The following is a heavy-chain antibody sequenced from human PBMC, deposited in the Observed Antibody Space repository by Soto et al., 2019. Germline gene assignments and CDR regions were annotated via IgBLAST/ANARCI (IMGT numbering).Heavy chain of an antibody. Sequence: SETLSLTCTVSGGSISSYYWSWIRQPPGKGLEWIGYIYYSGSTNYNPSLKSRVTISVDTSKNQFSLKLSSVTAADTAVYYCARQGVAVAGTGDWFDPRGQGTLVTVPS. D-gene: IGHD6-19*01. CDR2: IYYSGST. CDR1: GGSISSYY. J-gene: IGHJ5*02. CDR3: ARQGVAVAGTGDWFDP. V-gene: IGHV4-59*08.